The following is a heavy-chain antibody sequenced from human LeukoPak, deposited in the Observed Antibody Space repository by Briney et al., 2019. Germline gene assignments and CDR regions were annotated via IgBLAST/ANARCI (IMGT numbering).Heavy chain of an antibody. CDR2: ILYDGNNK. CDR1: GFTFSTYA. Sequence: PGGSLRLSCVASGFTFSTYAMHWVRQAPGKGLEWVAVILYDGNNKYYADSVKGRFTISRDNSKNTLYLQMNSLRAEDTAVYYCARGRKYSYGTYYYGLDVWGQGTTVTVS. V-gene: IGHV3-30-3*01. J-gene: IGHJ6*02. CDR3: ARGRKYSYGTYYYGLDV. D-gene: IGHD5-18*01.